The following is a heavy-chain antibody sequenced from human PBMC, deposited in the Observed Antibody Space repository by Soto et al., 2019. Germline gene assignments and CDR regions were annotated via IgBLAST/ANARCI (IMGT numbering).Heavy chain of an antibody. Sequence: QVQLVESGGGVVQPGRSLKLSCAASGFTFSNYAIHWVRQAPGKGLEWVAVIASDGKDKRYADSAKGRFTISRDNSKNMVYLQMDSLRGEDTAVYYCAKDGTIGAADYFFDFWGQGTLVTVSS. CDR1: GFTFSNYA. CDR2: IASDGKDK. D-gene: IGHD6-13*01. V-gene: IGHV3-30*18. J-gene: IGHJ4*02. CDR3: AKDGTIGAADYFFDF.